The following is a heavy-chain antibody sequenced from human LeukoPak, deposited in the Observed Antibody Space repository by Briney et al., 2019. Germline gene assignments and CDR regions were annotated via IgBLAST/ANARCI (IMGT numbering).Heavy chain of an antibody. J-gene: IGHJ6*02. D-gene: IGHD1-1*01. CDR2: MNPNSGST. V-gene: IGHV1-8*01. Sequence: ASVKVSCKASGYTLTSYDINWVRQATGQGLEWMGWMNPNSGSTGYAQKFQGRVTMTRNTSISTAYMELSSLRSEDTAVYYCARGGTGWYYYYYYGMDVWGQGTTVTVSS. CDR1: GYTLTSYD. CDR3: ARGGTGWYYYYYYGMDV.